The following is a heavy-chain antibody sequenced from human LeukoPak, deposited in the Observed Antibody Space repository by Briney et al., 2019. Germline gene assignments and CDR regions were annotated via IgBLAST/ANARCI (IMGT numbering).Heavy chain of an antibody. V-gene: IGHV4-30-4*01. CDR1: GGSISSGDYY. Sequence: SETLSLTCTVSGGSISSGDYYWSWIRQPPGKGLEWIGYIYYSGSTYYNSSLKSRVTISVDTSKNQFSLKLSSVTAADTAVYYCARGPPDAFDIWGQGTTVTVSS. J-gene: IGHJ3*02. CDR3: ARGPPDAFDI. CDR2: IYYSGST.